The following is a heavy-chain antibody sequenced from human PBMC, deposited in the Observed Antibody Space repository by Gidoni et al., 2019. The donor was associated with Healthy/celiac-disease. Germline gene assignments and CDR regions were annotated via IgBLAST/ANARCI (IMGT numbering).Heavy chain of an antibody. CDR3: AKDVVPAASTV. CDR1: GFTFSSYG. V-gene: IGHV3-30*18. CDR2: ISYDGSNK. J-gene: IGHJ6*04. D-gene: IGHD2-2*01. Sequence: QVQLVESGGGVVQPGRSLRLSCAASGFTFSSYGMHWVRQAPGKGLEWVAVISYDGSNKYYADSVKGRFTIYRDNSKNTLYLQMNSLRAEDTAVYYCAKDVVPAASTVWGKGTTVTVSS.